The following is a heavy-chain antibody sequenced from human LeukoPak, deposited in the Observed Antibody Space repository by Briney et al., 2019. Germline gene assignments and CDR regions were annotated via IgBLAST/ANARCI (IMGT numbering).Heavy chain of an antibody. Sequence: ASVKVSCKASGYTFTGYYMHWVRQAPGQGLEWMGWINPNSGGTNYAQKFQGRVTMTRDTSISTAYMELSRLRSDDTAVYYCARDWGYGSGNNWFDPWGQGTLVTVSS. D-gene: IGHD3-10*01. J-gene: IGHJ5*02. CDR3: ARDWGYGSGNNWFDP. CDR2: INPNSGGT. V-gene: IGHV1-2*02. CDR1: GYTFTGYY.